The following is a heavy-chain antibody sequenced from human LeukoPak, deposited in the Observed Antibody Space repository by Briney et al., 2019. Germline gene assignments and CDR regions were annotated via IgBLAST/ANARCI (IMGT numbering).Heavy chain of an antibody. CDR2: IYSGGST. Sequence: GGSLRLSCAASGFTVSSKYMSWVRQAPGKGLEWVSVIYSGGSTYYADSVKGRFTISRDNSKNTLYLQMNSLRAEDTAVYYCARSYDNSKYYFDYWGQGTLVTVSS. CDR3: ARSYDNSKYYFDY. CDR1: GFTVSSKY. J-gene: IGHJ4*02. D-gene: IGHD5-18*01. V-gene: IGHV3-53*01.